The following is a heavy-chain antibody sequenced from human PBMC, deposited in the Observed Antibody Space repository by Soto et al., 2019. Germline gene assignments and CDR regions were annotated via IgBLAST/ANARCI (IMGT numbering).Heavy chain of an antibody. CDR2: IWYDGSKE. J-gene: IGHJ2*01. D-gene: IGHD4-17*01. CDR1: GFTFSSYG. CDR3: ARDNGDYDRWYFDL. V-gene: IGHV3-33*01. Sequence: VQVVESGGGVVQPGRSLRLSCAASGFTFSSYGMHWVRQAPGKGLEWVAVIWYDGSKEYYADSVKGRFTISRDNSKNTLYLQMNSLRAGDTALYYCARDNGDYDRWYFDLWGRGTLVTVSS.